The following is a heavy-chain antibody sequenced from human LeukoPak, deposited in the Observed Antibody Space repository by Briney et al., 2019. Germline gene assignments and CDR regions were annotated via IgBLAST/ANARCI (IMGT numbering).Heavy chain of an antibody. Sequence: KPSETLSLTCTVSGDSISSSNYFWGWIRQPPGKGLEWIGEISYSGNTYYNPSLKSRVTISMDTSKNQFSLNLNSVTASDTTVCYCARRSPLVAVTTAHYYDYWGPGTLVTVSS. CDR3: ARRSPLVAVTTAHYYDY. CDR1: GDSISSSNYF. D-gene: IGHD2-21*02. J-gene: IGHJ4*02. V-gene: IGHV4-39*01. CDR2: ISYSGNT.